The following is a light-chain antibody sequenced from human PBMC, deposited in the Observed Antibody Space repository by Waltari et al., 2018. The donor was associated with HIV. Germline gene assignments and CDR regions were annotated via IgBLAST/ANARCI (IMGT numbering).Light chain of an antibody. CDR2: GDD. Sequence: QSVLTQPPSASGTPGQRVTISCSGSSSNIGSNSVNWFQQLPGTAPKLPISGDDQRPSGVPDRFSGSKSGTSASLAISGPQSEDEAVYFCAAWDDSLNGYVFGAGTKVTVL. V-gene: IGLV1-44*01. CDR1: SSNIGSNS. CDR3: AAWDDSLNGYV. J-gene: IGLJ1*01.